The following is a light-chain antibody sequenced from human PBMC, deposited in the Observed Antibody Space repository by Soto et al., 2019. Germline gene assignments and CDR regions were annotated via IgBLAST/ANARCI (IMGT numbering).Light chain of an antibody. Sequence: EFVLTQSPGTLSFSPVEGSTVAFSASQTVRNNYLAWYQQKPGQAPRLLIYDASSRATGILDRFSGGGSGTDFTLTISRLEPEDFAVYYCQQFSSYPLTFGGGTKVDI. CDR1: QTVRNNY. CDR3: QQFSSYPLT. J-gene: IGKJ4*01. CDR2: DAS. V-gene: IGKV3-20*01.